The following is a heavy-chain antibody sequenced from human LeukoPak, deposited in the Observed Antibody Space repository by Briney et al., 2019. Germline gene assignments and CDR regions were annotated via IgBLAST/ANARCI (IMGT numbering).Heavy chain of an antibody. CDR3: ARDGYCSSTSCYSGIYYYYYYMDV. CDR2: ISSSSSTI. Sequence: GGSLRLSCAASGFTLSSYSMNWVRQAPGKGLEWVSYISSSSSTIYYADSVKGRFTISRDNAKNSLYLQMNSLRAEDTAVYYCARDGYCSSTSCYSGIYYYYYYMDVWGKGTTVTVSS. D-gene: IGHD2-2*03. CDR1: GFTLSSYS. V-gene: IGHV3-48*01. J-gene: IGHJ6*03.